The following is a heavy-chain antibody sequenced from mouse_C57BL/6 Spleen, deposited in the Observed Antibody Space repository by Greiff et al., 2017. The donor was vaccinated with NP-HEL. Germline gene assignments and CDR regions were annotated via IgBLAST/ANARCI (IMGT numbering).Heavy chain of an antibody. CDR3: ARHSYYYGSSYGFAY. Sequence: EVQRVESGGGLVKPGGSLKLSCAASGFTFSSYTMSWVRQTPEKRLEWVATISGGGGNTYYPDSVKGRFTISRDNAKNTLYLQMSSLRSEDTALYYCARHSYYYGSSYGFAYWGQGTLVTVSA. D-gene: IGHD1-1*01. J-gene: IGHJ3*01. CDR1: GFTFSSYT. V-gene: IGHV5-9*01. CDR2: ISGGGGNT.